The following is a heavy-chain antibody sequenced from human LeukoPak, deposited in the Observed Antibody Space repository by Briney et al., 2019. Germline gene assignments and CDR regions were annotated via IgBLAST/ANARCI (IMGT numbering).Heavy chain of an antibody. D-gene: IGHD1-26*01. J-gene: IGHJ3*02. Sequence: GGSLRLSCAASGFTFDDYGMSWVRQAPGKGLEWVSGINWNGGSTGYADSVKGRFTISKDNAKNSLYLQMNSLRAEDTAVYHCARGGSYSGGAFDIWGQGTMVTVSS. CDR1: GFTFDDYG. CDR3: ARGGSYSGGAFDI. V-gene: IGHV3-20*01. CDR2: INWNGGST.